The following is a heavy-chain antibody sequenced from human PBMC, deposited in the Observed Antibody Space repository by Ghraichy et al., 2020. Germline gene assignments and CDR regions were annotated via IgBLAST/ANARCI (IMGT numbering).Heavy chain of an antibody. V-gene: IGHV1-18*01. D-gene: IGHD6-13*01. CDR3: ARDAEIAAAGGGFDI. J-gene: IGHJ3*02. CDR1: GYTFTSYG. CDR2: ISARTGNT. Sequence: ASVKVSCKASGYTFTSYGINWVRQAPGQGLEWMGWISARTGNTNYEQKVQGRVTMTTDTSTNTVYMELRSLRSDDTAVYYCARDAEIAAAGGGFDIWGQGTMVTVSS.